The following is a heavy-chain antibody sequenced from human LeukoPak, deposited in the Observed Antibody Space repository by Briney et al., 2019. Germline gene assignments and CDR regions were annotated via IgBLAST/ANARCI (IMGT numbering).Heavy chain of an antibody. V-gene: IGHV3-30*04. J-gene: IGHJ4*02. D-gene: IGHD6-19*01. Sequence: PGGSLRLSCAASGFTFSSYAMHWVRQAPGKGLEWVAVISYDGSNKYYADSVKGRFTISRDNSKNTLYLQMNSLRAEDTAVYYCARGSGYSSGWYLTLDYWGQGTLVTVSS. CDR1: GFTFSSYA. CDR2: ISYDGSNK. CDR3: ARGSGYSSGWYLTLDY.